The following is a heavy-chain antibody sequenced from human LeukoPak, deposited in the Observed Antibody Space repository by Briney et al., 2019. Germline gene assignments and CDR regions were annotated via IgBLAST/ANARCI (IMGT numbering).Heavy chain of an antibody. J-gene: IGHJ5*02. Sequence: GGSLRLSCAVSGFTRSDYWMHWVRRAPGKGLEWVASINQDGSEKYYVDSVKGRFTISRDNSKNTLYLQMNSLRAEDTAVYYCAKLQTVLLWFGELLYNWFDPWGQGTLVTVSS. CDR2: INQDGSEK. V-gene: IGHV3-7*03. CDR1: GFTRSDYW. CDR3: AKLQTVLLWFGELLYNWFDP. D-gene: IGHD3-10*01.